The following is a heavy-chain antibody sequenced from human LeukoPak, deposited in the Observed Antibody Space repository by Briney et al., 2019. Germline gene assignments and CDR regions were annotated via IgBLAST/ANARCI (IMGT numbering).Heavy chain of an antibody. V-gene: IGHV3-69-1*01. CDR2: ISYTNII. CDR1: GGTIRSNDYF. CDR3: ARRVYNSGWYIDY. D-gene: IGHD6-19*01. J-gene: IGHJ4*02. Sequence: PSETLSLTCIVSGGTIRSNDYFWGWVRQAPGKGLEWVSYISYTNIIYYADSVKGRFTISRDNAKNSLYLQMNSLRAEDTAVYYCARRVYNSGWYIDYWGQGTLVTASS.